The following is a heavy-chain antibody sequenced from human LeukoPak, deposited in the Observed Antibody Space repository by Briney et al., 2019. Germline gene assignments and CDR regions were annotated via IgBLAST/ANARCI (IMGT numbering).Heavy chain of an antibody. D-gene: IGHD3-10*01. CDR1: GGSISSYY. CDR3: ARWEVRLNAFEM. CDR2: IYTTGGT. J-gene: IGHJ3*02. V-gene: IGHV4-4*07. Sequence: SETLSLTCTVSGGSISSYYWSWIRQPPGKGLEWIGRIYTTGGTNYNPSLKSRVTTSVDTSKNQFSLSLSSVTAADTAVYYCARWEVRLNAFEMWGQGTMVTVSS.